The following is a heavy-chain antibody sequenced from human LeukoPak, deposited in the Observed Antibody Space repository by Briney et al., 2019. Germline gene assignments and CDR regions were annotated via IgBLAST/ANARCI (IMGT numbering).Heavy chain of an antibody. J-gene: IGHJ5*02. CDR2: MNPNSGNT. CDR1: GGTFSSYA. Sequence: ASVKVSCKASGGTFSSYAISWVRQAPGQGLEGMGWMNPNSGNTGYAQKFQGRVTMTRNTSISTAYMELSSLRSEDTAVYYCARFLFQWPSNWFDPWGQGTLVTVSS. V-gene: IGHV1-8*02. CDR3: ARFLFQWPSNWFDP. D-gene: IGHD6-19*01.